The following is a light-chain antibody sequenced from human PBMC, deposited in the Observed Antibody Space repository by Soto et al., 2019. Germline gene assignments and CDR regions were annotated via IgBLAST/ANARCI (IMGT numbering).Light chain of an antibody. CDR2: AAS. J-gene: IGKJ1*01. CDR3: QQYGPSLWT. Sequence: EIVLTQSPGTLSLSPGERATLSCGASQSVSRYLAWFQQKPDQAPRLLIYAASSRATGIPDRFSGSGSGTDFTLTINRLEPEDFAVYFCQQYGPSLWTFGQGTKVE. CDR1: QSVSRY. V-gene: IGKV3-20*01.